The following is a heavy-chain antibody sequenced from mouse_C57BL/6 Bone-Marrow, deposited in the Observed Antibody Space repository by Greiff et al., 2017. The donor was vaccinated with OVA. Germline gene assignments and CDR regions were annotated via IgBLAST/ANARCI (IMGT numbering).Heavy chain of an antibody. Sequence: EVKLMESGEGLVKPGGSLKLSCAASGFTFSSYAMSWVRQTPEKRLEWVAYISSGGDYIYYADTVKGRFTISRDNARNTLYLQMSSLKSEDTAMYYCTRGRDYDKFDYWGQGTTLTVSS. J-gene: IGHJ2*01. CDR1: GFTFSSYA. V-gene: IGHV5-9-1*02. CDR2: ISSGGDYI. D-gene: IGHD2-4*01. CDR3: TRGRDYDKFDY.